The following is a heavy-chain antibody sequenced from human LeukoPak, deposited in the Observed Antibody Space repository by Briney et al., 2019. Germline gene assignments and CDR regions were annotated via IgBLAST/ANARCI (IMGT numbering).Heavy chain of an antibody. CDR3: AKESRSSSGSWFDP. V-gene: IGHV4-59*11. Sequence: PSETLTLTSDVSGASMISHYWSWIRRPPGKGLEWIGYIYSSGSTNCNPSLCSRVTISINTSENQFSLKLSSVTAADTAVYYCAKESRSSSGSWFDPWGRGTLVTVSS. CDR1: GASMISHY. J-gene: IGHJ5*02. D-gene: IGHD6-6*01. CDR2: IYSSGST.